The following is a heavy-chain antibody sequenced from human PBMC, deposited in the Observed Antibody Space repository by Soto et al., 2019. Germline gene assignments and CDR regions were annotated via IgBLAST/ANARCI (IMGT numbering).Heavy chain of an antibody. J-gene: IGHJ4*02. CDR2: ISAYNGNT. CDR1: GYTFTSYG. Sequence: ASVKVSCKASGYTFTSYGISWVRQAPGQGLEWMGWISAYNGNTNYAQKLQGRGTMTTDTSTSTAYMELRSLRSDDTAVYYCARADYDFWSGYYYDYWGQGTLVTVSS. V-gene: IGHV1-18*01. CDR3: ARADYDFWSGYYYDY. D-gene: IGHD3-3*01.